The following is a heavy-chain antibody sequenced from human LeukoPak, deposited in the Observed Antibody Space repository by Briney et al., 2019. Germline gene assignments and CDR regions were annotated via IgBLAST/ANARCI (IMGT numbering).Heavy chain of an antibody. D-gene: IGHD1-26*01. CDR3: ARLGNTQTSRLDGFDI. Sequence: GESLKISCKGSGYSFTNYWIAWVRQMPGKGLEWMGIIYPGDSDTRYSPSFQGQVTVSADKSISTAYLQCSSLKASDTAMYYCARLGNTQTSRLDGFDIWGQGTMVTVFS. CDR1: GYSFTNYW. CDR2: IYPGDSDT. J-gene: IGHJ3*02. V-gene: IGHV5-51*01.